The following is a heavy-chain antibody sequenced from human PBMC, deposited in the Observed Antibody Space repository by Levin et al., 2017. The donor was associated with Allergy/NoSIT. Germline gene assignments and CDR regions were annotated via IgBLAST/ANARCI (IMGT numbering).Heavy chain of an antibody. D-gene: IGHD2-2*01. V-gene: IGHV3-74*01. CDR2: INSDGSNT. Sequence: PGGSLRLSCAASGFTFSNYWMHWVRQAPGKGLVWVSHINSDGSNTNYADSVKGRFTISRDNAKNTLYLQMNSLRDEDTAVHCCARGGCSSTSCLDTWGQGTLVTVSP. CDR3: ARGGCSSTSCLDT. CDR1: GFTFSNYW. J-gene: IGHJ5*02.